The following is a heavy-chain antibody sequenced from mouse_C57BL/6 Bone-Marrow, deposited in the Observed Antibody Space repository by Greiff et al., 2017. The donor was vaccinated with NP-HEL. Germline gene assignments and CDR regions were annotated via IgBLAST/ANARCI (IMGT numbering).Heavy chain of an antibody. CDR3: TRRKAYYSNWGAMDY. V-gene: IGHV6-6*01. Sequence: EVKVEESGGGLVQPGGSMKLSCAASGFTFSDAWMDWVRQSPEKGLEWVAEIRNKANNHATYYAESVKGRFTISRDDSKSSVYLQMNSLRAEDTGIYYCTRRKAYYSNWGAMDYWGQGTSVTVSS. CDR1: GFTFSDAW. D-gene: IGHD2-5*01. J-gene: IGHJ4*01. CDR2: IRNKANNHAT.